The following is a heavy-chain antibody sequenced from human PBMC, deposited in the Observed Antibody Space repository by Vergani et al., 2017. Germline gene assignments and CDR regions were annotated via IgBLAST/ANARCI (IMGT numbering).Heavy chain of an antibody. CDR1: GGSISSYY. D-gene: IGHD6-13*01. J-gene: IGHJ4*02. V-gene: IGHV4-59*12. Sequence: QVQLQESGPGLVKPSETLSLTCTVSGGSISSYYWSWIRQPPGKGLEWIGYIYYSGSTNYNPSLKSRVTISVDTSKNQFSLKLSSVTAADTAVYYCARALEYSSSWYSFGRFDYWGQGTLVTVSS. CDR3: ARALEYSSSWYSFGRFDY. CDR2: IYYSGST.